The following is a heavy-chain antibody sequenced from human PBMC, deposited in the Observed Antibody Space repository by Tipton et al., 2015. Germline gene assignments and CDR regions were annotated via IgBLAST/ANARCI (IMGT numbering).Heavy chain of an antibody. J-gene: IGHJ6*02. Sequence: TLSLTCTVSGGSVTSGSYYWSWIRQPPGKGLEWIGYISYTDGAHYNPALKSRVTISVDTSKSQFSLRLNSVAAADTAVYYCARDLEHGMDVWGHGTTVTVSS. CDR1: GGSVTSGSYY. D-gene: IGHD5-24*01. CDR2: ISYTDGA. CDR3: ARDLEHGMDV. V-gene: IGHV4-61*01.